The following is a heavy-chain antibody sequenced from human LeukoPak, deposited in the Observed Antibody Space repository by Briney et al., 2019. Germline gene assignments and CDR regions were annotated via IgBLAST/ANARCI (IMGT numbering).Heavy chain of an antibody. D-gene: IGHD3-22*01. Sequence: SETLSLTCTISGGSISSRSYYWSWIRQPAGKGLEWIGRISSSGSTNYNPSLKSRVTISVDTSKNQFSLKLSSVTAADTAVYFCARGPYSYDSSGAFDIWGQGTMVTVSS. CDR2: ISSSGST. J-gene: IGHJ3*02. CDR1: GGSISSRSYY. V-gene: IGHV4-61*02. CDR3: ARGPYSYDSSGAFDI.